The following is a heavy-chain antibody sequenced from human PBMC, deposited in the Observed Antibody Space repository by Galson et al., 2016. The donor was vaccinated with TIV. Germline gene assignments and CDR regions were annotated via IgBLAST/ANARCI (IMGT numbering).Heavy chain of an antibody. V-gene: IGHV1-2*02. CDR1: GYTFTAYY. Sequence: SCKASGYTFTAYYIHWVRQAPGQGLEWMGWIKPKSGDTKYAQKFEGRLTMTRDTYISTVCMELSSLIYDDTGVFYCGSERHMDYWGQGTLVTVSS. CDR2: IKPKSGDT. J-gene: IGHJ4*02. CDR3: GSERHMDY.